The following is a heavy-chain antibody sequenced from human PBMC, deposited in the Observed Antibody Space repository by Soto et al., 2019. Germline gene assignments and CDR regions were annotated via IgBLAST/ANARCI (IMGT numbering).Heavy chain of an antibody. Sequence: QVQLVQSGAEVKKPGASVKVSCKASGYTFTSYGISWVRQAPGQGLEWMGWISAYNGNTNYAQKLQGRVTMTTDTSTSTAYMELRSLRSDDTAVYYCARARSITFGGVIVRLDFDYWGQGTLVTVSS. CDR3: ARARSITFGGVIVRLDFDY. D-gene: IGHD3-16*02. CDR2: ISAYNGNT. J-gene: IGHJ4*02. CDR1: GYTFTSYG. V-gene: IGHV1-18*01.